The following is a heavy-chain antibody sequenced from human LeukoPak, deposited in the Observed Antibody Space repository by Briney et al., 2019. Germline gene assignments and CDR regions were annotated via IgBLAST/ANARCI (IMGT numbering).Heavy chain of an antibody. CDR1: GFSLSTSGVG. CDR2: IYWDDDK. J-gene: IGHJ4*02. Sequence: SGPTLVNPTQTLTLTCTFSGFSLSTSGVGVGWIRQPPGKALEWLALIYWDDDKRYRPSLKNRLTITKDTSKNQVVLTTTKVDPVDTATYFCTHSVIRQSWITNSDWGQGTLVTVSS. V-gene: IGHV2-5*02. CDR3: THSVIRQSWITNSD. D-gene: IGHD3-16*02.